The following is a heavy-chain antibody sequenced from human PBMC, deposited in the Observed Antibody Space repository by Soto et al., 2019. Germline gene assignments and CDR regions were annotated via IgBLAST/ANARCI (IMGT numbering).Heavy chain of an antibody. CDR2: ISHDGSNQ. V-gene: IGHV3-30*18. CDR3: AKDLRHYYDSSGYPWFDP. J-gene: IGHJ5*02. CDR1: GSSFSDFG. D-gene: IGHD3-22*01. Sequence: PGGSLRLSXAPSGSSFSDFGMHWVRQAPGKGLEWVAAISHDGSNQYYGDSVKGRFTISRDNSKNTLYLQMNSLRAEDTAVYYCAKDLRHYYDSSGYPWFDPWGQGTLVTVSS.